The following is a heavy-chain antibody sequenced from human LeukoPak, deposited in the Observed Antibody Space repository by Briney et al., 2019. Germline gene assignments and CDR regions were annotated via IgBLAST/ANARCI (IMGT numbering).Heavy chain of an antibody. V-gene: IGHV1-2*06. CDR3: ARDEPMVRGVIIHNWFDP. CDR1: GYTFTGYY. D-gene: IGHD3-10*01. CDR2: INPNSGGT. J-gene: IGHJ5*02. Sequence: ASVKVSCKASGYTFTGYYMHWVRRAPGQGLEWMGRINPNSGGTNYAQKLQGRVTMTTDTSTSTAYMELRSLRSDDTAVYYCARDEPMVRGVIIHNWFDPWGQGTLVTVSS.